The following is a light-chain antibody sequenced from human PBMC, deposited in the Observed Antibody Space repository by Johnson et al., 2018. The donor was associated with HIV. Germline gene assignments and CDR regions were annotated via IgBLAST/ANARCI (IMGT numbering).Light chain of an antibody. CDR1: NSNIGNNY. V-gene: IGLV1-51*01. J-gene: IGLJ1*01. Sequence: QSVLTQPPSVSAAPGQKVTISCSGSNSNIGNNYVSWYQQLPGTAPKLLIYDNNKRPSGIPDRFSGSKSGTSATLGITGLQTGDEADYYGGTWDSSLSAGYVFGTGTRVTVL. CDR3: GTWDSSLSAGYV. CDR2: DNN.